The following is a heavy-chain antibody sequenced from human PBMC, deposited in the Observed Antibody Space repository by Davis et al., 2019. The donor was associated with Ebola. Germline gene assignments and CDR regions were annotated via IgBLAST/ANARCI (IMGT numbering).Heavy chain of an antibody. CDR3: ARERSLVVAAIGTVFDY. D-gene: IGHD2-21*02. V-gene: IGHV3-7*01. CDR2: VKQDESEK. J-gene: IGHJ4*02. Sequence: GESLKIPCVASGFRFSDYSMRCLRQAPCHALEWVANVKQDESEKNYVGSVKGRFTISRDNAKNSLYLQMNSLRAEDTAVYYCARERSLVVAAIGTVFDYWGQGALVTVAS. CDR1: GFRFSDYS.